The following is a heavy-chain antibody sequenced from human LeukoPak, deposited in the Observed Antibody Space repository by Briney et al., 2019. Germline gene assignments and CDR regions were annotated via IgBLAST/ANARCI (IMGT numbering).Heavy chain of an antibody. CDR1: GYTFTSYD. CDR3: ARGHDFWSGYYNY. V-gene: IGHV1-8*03. Sequence: ASVKVSRKASGYTFTSYDINWVRQATGQGLEWMGWMNPNSGSTGYAQKFQGRVTITRNTSISTAYMELSSLRSEDTAVYYCARGHDFWSGYYNYWGQGTLVTVSS. CDR2: MNPNSGST. D-gene: IGHD3-3*01. J-gene: IGHJ4*02.